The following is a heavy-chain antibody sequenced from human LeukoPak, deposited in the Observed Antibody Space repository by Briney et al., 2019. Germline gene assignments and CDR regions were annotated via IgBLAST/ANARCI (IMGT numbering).Heavy chain of an antibody. CDR1: SGSISSYD. CDR2: IYTSGSP. D-gene: IGHD6-13*01. CDR3: VRLTSSWYQDWYFDL. J-gene: IGHJ2*01. V-gene: IGHV4-4*07. Sequence: SETLSLTCTVSSGSISSYDWSWIRQPAGKGLEWIGRIYTSGSPNYNPSLKSRVTMSVDTSKNQFSLKLSSVTAADTAVYYCVRLTSSWYQDWYFDLWGRGTLVTVSS.